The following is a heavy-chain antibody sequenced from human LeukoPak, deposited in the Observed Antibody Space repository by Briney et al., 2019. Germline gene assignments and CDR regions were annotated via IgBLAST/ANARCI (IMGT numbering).Heavy chain of an antibody. Sequence: SETLSLTCTVSGGSIASSTYYWGWIRQPPGKGLEWIGSMYYSGSTYYNPSLKSRVTISVDTSKNQFSLRLNSVTAADTAVYYCANYDGAPRYWGQGTLVTVSS. CDR3: ANYDGAPRY. D-gene: IGHD3-22*01. CDR2: MYYSGST. CDR1: GGSIASSTYY. J-gene: IGHJ4*02. V-gene: IGHV4-39*01.